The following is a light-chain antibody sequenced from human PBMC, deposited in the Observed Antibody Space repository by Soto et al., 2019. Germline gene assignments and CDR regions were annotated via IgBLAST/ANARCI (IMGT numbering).Light chain of an antibody. CDR1: SSDVGGYNY. Sequence: QSALTQPASVSGSPGQSITISCTGTSSDVGGYNYVSWYQQHPGKAPRLMIYDVSNRPSGVSNRFSGSKSGNTAPLTISGLQAEDEAHYYCSSYTSSSTLVFGGGTKVTVL. CDR3: SSYTSSSTLV. V-gene: IGLV2-14*01. J-gene: IGLJ2*01. CDR2: DVS.